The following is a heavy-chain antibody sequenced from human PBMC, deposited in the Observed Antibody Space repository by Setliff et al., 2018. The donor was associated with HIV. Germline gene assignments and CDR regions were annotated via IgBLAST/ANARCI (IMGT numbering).Heavy chain of an antibody. CDR3: AKVTVPYEAPEYFQH. D-gene: IGHD3-22*01. CDR1: GFTFSSYA. CDR2: ISGSGGST. J-gene: IGHJ1*01. V-gene: IGHV3-23*01. Sequence: PGGSLRLSCAASGFTFSSYAVSWVRQAPGKGLEWVSAISGSGGSTYYGDSVKGRFTISRDNSKNTLYLQMNSLRAEDTAVYYCAKVTVPYEAPEYFQHWGQGTLVTVSS.